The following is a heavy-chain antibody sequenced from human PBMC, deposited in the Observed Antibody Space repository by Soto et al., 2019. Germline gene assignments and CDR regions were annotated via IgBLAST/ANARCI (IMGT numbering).Heavy chain of an antibody. V-gene: IGHV4-61*01. CDR1: GGSVSSGSYY. Sequence: SETLSLTCTVSGGSVSSGSYYWSWIRQPPGKELEWIGYIYYSGSTNYNPSLKSRVTISVDTSKNQFSLKLSSVTAADTAVYYCARAHYDFWSGYYKGNYFDYWGQGTLVTVSS. CDR2: IYYSGST. D-gene: IGHD3-3*01. CDR3: ARAHYDFWSGYYKGNYFDY. J-gene: IGHJ4*02.